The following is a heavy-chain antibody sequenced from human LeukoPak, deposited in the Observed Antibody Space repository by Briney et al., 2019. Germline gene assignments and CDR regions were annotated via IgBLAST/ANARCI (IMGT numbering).Heavy chain of an antibody. CDR1: GLTFSSYA. CDR2: ISSNGGST. CDR3: ARSVGTMIVEAPDY. J-gene: IGHJ4*02. D-gene: IGHD3-22*01. Sequence: GGSLRLSCAASGLTFSSYAMHWVRQAPGKGLEYVSAISSNGGSTYYANSVKGRFTISRDNSKNTLYLQMGSLRAEDMAVYYCARSVGTMIVEAPDYWGQGTLVTVSS. V-gene: IGHV3-64*01.